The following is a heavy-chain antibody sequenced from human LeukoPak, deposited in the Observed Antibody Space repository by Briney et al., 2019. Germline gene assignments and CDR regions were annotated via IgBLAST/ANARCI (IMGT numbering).Heavy chain of an antibody. Sequence: GGSLRLSCAASGFTFSSYSMNWVRQAPGKGLEWVSSISSSSTYIYYADSVKGRFTISRDNAKNSLYLQMNSLRAEDTAVYYCARDLGGYSYGPRGAFDYWGQGTLVTVSS. CDR1: GFTFSSYS. D-gene: IGHD5-18*01. V-gene: IGHV3-21*01. J-gene: IGHJ4*02. CDR3: ARDLGGYSYGPRGAFDY. CDR2: ISSSSTYI.